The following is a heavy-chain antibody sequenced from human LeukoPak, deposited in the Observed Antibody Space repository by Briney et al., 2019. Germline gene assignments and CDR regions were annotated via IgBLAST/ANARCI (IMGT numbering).Heavy chain of an antibody. CDR2: ISAYDGGT. CDR3: ARGGTYYPCIDY. Sequence: ASVRVSCKASGYSFSTTYINWVRQAPGQGLEWMGRISAYDGGTAYAQKFQGRVTMTTDSSTTTAYMDLASLRSDDTAVYYCARGGTYYPCIDYWGQGTLVTVSS. J-gene: IGHJ4*01. V-gene: IGHV1-18*01. CDR1: GYSFSTTY. D-gene: IGHD1-26*01.